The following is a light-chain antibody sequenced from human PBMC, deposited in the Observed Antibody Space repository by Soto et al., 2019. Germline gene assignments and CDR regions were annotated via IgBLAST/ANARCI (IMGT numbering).Light chain of an antibody. V-gene: IGKV3-20*01. J-gene: IGKJ1*01. CDR1: QSVSSSY. Sequence: EIVLTQSPGTLSLSPVERATLSCRASQSVSSSYLAWYQQKPGQAPRLLIYVASSRATGIPDRFSGSGSGTDFTLTISRLEPEDFAVYYCQQYGSSPRTFGQGTKVEIK. CDR2: VAS. CDR3: QQYGSSPRT.